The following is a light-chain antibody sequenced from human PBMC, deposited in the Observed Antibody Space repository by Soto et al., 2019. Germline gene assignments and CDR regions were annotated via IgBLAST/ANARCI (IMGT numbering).Light chain of an antibody. CDR3: CSYTVSGTYV. CDR2: AVS. V-gene: IGLV2-14*01. J-gene: IGLJ1*01. Sequence: SVLTQPASVSGSPGQSITISCTGTSSDVGGYNYVSWYQQHPGKAPKLMIYAVSNRPSGVSNRFSGSKSGNTATLTISGLQAEDEADYYCCSYTVSGTYVFGPGTKVTVL. CDR1: SSDVGGYNY.